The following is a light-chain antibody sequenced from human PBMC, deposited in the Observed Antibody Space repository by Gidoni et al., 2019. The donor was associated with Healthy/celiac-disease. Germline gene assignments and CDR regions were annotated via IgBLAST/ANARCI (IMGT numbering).Light chain of an antibody. CDR3: QQSYSTPYT. Sequence: DIQMTHSPSSLSASVGDRVTITCRASQSISSYLNWYQQKPGKAPKLLLYAATSLQSGVPSRFSGSGSGTDFTLTISSLQPEDFATYYCQQSYSTPYTFGQXTKLEIK. CDR1: QSISSY. CDR2: AAT. V-gene: IGKV1-39*01. J-gene: IGKJ2*01.